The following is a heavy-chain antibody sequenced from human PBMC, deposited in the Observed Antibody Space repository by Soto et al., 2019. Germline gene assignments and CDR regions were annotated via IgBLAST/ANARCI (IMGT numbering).Heavy chain of an antibody. V-gene: IGHV4-59*01. J-gene: IGHJ5*02. CDR1: GFSFSSYY. CDR2: IYYSGTA. CDR3: ARGRTVVPADRGSGWFDP. Sequence: PSATLSPTCNVAGFSFSSYYWRWIRQPPGKGIEWIVHIYYSGTANYTPSLTSRVTLSVDTSKNQLSRKLRSVTAAATAVYYCARGRTVVPADRGSGWFDPWGQGTLVTVS. D-gene: IGHD2-2*01.